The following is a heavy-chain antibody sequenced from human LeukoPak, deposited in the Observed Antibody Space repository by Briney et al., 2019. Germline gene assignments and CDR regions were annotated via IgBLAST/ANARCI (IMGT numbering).Heavy chain of an antibody. D-gene: IGHD2/OR15-2a*01. Sequence: SETLSLTCTVSGGSISSCTWSWIRQPPGKGLEWIGYMYYSGSCNYNTYLKSRVRISVAMSTNQSYVRLTSVTAAAAAVSYCSRATSTIVYAIWGQGVLVT. V-gene: IGHV4-59*01. CDR1: GGSISSCT. J-gene: IGHJ4*02. CDR2: MYYSGSC. CDR3: SRATSTIVYAI.